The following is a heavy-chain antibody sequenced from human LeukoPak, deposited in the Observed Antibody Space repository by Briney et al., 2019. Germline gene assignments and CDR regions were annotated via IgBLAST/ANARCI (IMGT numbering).Heavy chain of an antibody. J-gene: IGHJ5*02. CDR3: ARMPRNNWFDP. D-gene: IGHD2-2*01. Sequence: ASVKVSCKASGGTFSSYAISWVRQAHGQGLEWMGRIIPILGIANYAQKFQGRVTITADKSTSTAYMELSSPRSEDTAVYYCARMPRNNWFDPWGQGTLVTVSS. V-gene: IGHV1-69*04. CDR1: GGTFSSYA. CDR2: IIPILGIA.